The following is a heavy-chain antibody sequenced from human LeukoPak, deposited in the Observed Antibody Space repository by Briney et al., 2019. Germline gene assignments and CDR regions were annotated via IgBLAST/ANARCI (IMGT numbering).Heavy chain of an antibody. CDR1: GYTFTGYY. CDR2: INPNSGGT. J-gene: IGHJ4*02. CDR3: ARDSDFLEYSSSYGGY. D-gene: IGHD6-6*01. Sequence: ASVKVSCKASGYTFTGYYMHWVRQAPGQGLEWMGWINPNSGGTNYAQKFQGRVTMTRDTSISTAYMELSRLRADDTAVYYCARDSDFLEYSSSYGGYWGQGTLVTVSS. V-gene: IGHV1-2*02.